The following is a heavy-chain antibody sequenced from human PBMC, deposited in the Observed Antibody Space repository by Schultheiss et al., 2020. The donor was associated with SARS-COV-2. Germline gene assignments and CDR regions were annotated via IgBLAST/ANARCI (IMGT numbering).Heavy chain of an antibody. D-gene: IGHD3-3*01. Sequence: SQTLSLTCTVSGGSISSYYWGWIRQPPGKGLEWIGSIYYSGSTYYNPSLKSRVTIAVDTSKNQFFLRLSSVTAADTAVYYCARRTISGWYFDLWGRGTLVTVSS. CDR2: IYYSGST. J-gene: IGHJ2*01. CDR3: ARRTISGWYFDL. CDR1: GGSISSYY. V-gene: IGHV4-39*01.